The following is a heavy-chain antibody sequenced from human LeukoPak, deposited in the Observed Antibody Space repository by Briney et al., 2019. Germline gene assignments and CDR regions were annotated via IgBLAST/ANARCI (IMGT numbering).Heavy chain of an antibody. CDR1: GYTFANYG. D-gene: IGHD2-15*01. J-gene: IGHJ5*02. Sequence: ASVKVSCKASGYTFANYGLTWVRQAPGQGLEWMGWISANNGNTNYAQKYQGSVTMTTDTSTSTVYMELRSLRSDDTAVYYCARVVVGGANNWFDPWGQGTLVTVSS. CDR3: ARVVVGGANNWFDP. V-gene: IGHV1-18*01. CDR2: ISANNGNT.